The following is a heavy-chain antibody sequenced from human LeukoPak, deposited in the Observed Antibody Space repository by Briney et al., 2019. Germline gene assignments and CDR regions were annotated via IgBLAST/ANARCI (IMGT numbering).Heavy chain of an antibody. CDR2: ISVCDCST. CDR1: GFTFSSCA. CDR3: ATDQRPGYDSSGLFDY. D-gene: IGHD3-22*01. Sequence: GGSLRLSCAASGFTFSSCAMSWVRHAPGKGLEWVSSISVCDCSTYYADSVKGRFTISRENSKNTLSLQMNSLRPEDTAVYYCATDQRPGYDSSGLFDYRGQGTLVTVSS. V-gene: IGHV3-23*01. J-gene: IGHJ4*02.